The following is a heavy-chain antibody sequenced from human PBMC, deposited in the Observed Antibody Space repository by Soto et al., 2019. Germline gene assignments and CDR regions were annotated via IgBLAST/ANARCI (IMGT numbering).Heavy chain of an antibody. J-gene: IGHJ4*02. CDR1: GGSIYRSGYY. Sequence: SETLSLTCTVSGGSIYRSGYYWGWIRQPPGRGLEWIGNIDYNGVTYSNPSLKSRVTISRDTSKNQFSLKLTSVTAADTALYYCGKVLVGATGHTDSDSWGPGTLVTVYS. D-gene: IGHD2-15*01. CDR2: IDYNGVT. V-gene: IGHV4-39*01. CDR3: GKVLVGATGHTDSDS.